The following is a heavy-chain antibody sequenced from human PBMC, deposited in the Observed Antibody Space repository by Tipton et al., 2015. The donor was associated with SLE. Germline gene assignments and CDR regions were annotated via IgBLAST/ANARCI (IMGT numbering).Heavy chain of an antibody. V-gene: IGHV3-23*01. J-gene: IGHJ4*02. CDR1: GFTFDDYA. CDR3: AKDGLSSGSYLDY. CDR2: ISGSGGST. D-gene: IGHD3-10*01. Sequence: SLRLSCAASGFTFDDYAMHWVRQAPGKGLEWVSAISGSGGSTYYADSVKGRFTISRDNSKNTLYLQMNSLRAEDTAVYYCAKDGLSSGSYLDYWGQGTLVTVSS.